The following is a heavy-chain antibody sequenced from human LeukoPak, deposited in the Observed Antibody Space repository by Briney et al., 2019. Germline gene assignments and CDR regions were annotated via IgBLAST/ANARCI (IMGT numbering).Heavy chain of an antibody. J-gene: IGHJ4*02. D-gene: IGHD2-2*01. CDR2: IQNDGSEK. CDR1: RFTFSSYG. V-gene: IGHV3-30*02. Sequence: GGSLRLSCAASRFTFSSYGMHWVRQAPGMGLDWVAFIQNDGSEKYYTDSVKGRFTISRDNSKNMLYLQMNGLRAEDTAVYYCAKDQSSSSSLLACRFLDYWGQGSLVTVSS. CDR3: AKDQSSSSSLLACRFLDY.